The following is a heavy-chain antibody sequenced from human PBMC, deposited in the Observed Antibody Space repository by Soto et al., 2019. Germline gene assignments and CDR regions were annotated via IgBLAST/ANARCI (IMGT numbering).Heavy chain of an antibody. V-gene: IGHV4-59*01. CDR1: GGSISSYY. CDR3: ASRSDSSGPFDY. CDR2: IYYSGST. J-gene: IGHJ4*02. D-gene: IGHD3-22*01. Sequence: QVQLQESGPGLVKPSETLSLTCTVSGGSISSYYWSWIRQPPGKGLEWIGYIYYSGSTNYNPSLKSRVTISVDTSKNQFSRKLSSVTAADTAVYYCASRSDSSGPFDYWGQGTLVTVSS.